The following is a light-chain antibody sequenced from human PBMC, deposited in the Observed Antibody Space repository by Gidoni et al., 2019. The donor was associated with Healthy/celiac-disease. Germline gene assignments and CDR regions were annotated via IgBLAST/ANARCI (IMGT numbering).Light chain of an antibody. V-gene: IGKV1-12*01. Sequence: AASSLQSGVPSRFSGSGSGTDFTLTISSLQPEDFATYYCQQANSFLRPFTFGPGTKVDIK. CDR2: AAS. J-gene: IGKJ3*01. CDR3: QQANSFLRPFT.